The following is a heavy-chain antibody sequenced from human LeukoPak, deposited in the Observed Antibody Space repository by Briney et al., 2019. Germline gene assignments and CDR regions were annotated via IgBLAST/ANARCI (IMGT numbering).Heavy chain of an antibody. Sequence: SQTLSLTCTLSGGSISSGDYCCGWIRQPPGKGLEWIGYIYYSGGTYYNPSLKSRVTISVDTSKNQFSLKLSSVTAADTVVYYCARGMKNDYWGQGTLVTVSS. CDR1: GGSISSGDYC. CDR3: ARGMKNDY. V-gene: IGHV4-30-4*01. J-gene: IGHJ4*02. CDR2: IYYSGGT.